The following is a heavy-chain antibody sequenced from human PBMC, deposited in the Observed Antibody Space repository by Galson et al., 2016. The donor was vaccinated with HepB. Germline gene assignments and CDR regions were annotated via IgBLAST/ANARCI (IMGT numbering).Heavy chain of an antibody. D-gene: IGHD3-22*01. CDR1: GYTFNGYY. V-gene: IGHV1-2*06. CDR2: INPNSGDT. J-gene: IGHJ4*02. CDR3: VRGKYYYDSSGYFAY. Sequence: SVKVSCKASGYTFNGYYMHWVRQAPGQGLEWMGRINPNSGDTNYAQKFQGRVGMTRDSSISTAYMELTRLRSDDTAVYYCVRGKYYYDSSGYFAYWGQGTLVTISS.